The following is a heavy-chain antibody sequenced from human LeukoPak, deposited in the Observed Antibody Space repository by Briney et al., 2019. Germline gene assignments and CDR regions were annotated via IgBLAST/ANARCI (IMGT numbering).Heavy chain of an antibody. D-gene: IGHD2-15*01. CDR3: AKESCRGGACNLDN. CDR1: GGPVKSDN. CDR2: IFYSGST. Sequence: SETLSLTCTVSGGPVKSDNWSWIRQPPGKGLEWIGNIFYSGSTLYNPSLKSRITISVDPSTNQFSLKVRSVTAADTAVYYCAKESCRGGACNLDNWGQGSLVTVSS. V-gene: IGHV4-59*02. J-gene: IGHJ4*02.